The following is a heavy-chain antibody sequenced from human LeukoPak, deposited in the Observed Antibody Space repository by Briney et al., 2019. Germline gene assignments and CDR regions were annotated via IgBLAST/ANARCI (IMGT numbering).Heavy chain of an antibody. CDR1: GFTFSSYS. V-gene: IGHV3-21*01. J-gene: IGHJ4*02. Sequence: GGSLRLSCAASGFTFSSYSMNWVRQAPGKGLESVSSISSSSSYIYYADSVNGRFTISRDNAKNSLYLQMNSLRAEDTAVYYCARVSIAVAGTGIDYWGQGTLVTVSS. CDR3: ARVSIAVAGTGIDY. CDR2: ISSSSSYI. D-gene: IGHD6-19*01.